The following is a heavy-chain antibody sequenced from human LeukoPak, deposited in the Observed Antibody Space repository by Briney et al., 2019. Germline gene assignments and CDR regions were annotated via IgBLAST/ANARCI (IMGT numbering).Heavy chain of an antibody. CDR2: ISYDGSNK. CDR3: AKDLEPQLVGAADY. V-gene: IGHV3-30*18. CDR1: GFTFSAYG. J-gene: IGHJ4*02. D-gene: IGHD1-26*01. Sequence: GGSLRLSCVASGFTFSAYGMSWVRQAPGKGLEWVAVISYDGSNKYYADSVKGRFTISRDNSKNTLYLQMNSLRAEDTAVYYCAKDLEPQLVGAADYWGQGTLVTVSS.